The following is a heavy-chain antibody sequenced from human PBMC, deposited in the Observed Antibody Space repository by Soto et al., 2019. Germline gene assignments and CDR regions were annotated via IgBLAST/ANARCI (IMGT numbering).Heavy chain of an antibody. CDR3: AKDGHNKALDY. CDR2: ISDNENNK. Sequence: GGSLRLSCAASGFTFSSFGMHLVRQAPGKGLECVSLISDNENNKYYADSVKGRFAISRDKSKPTLYLQMNSLRTEDTAVFYCAKDGHNKALDYWGQGTLVTVSS. J-gene: IGHJ4*02. V-gene: IGHV3-30*18. CDR1: GFTFSSFG.